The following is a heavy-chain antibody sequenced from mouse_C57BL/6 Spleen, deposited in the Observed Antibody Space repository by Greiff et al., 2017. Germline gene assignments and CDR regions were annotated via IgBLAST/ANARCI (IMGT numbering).Heavy chain of an antibody. CDR3: TEDGYYGYFDV. D-gene: IGHD2-3*01. CDR1: GFTFSNYW. Sequence: DVKLQESGGGLVQPGGSMKLSCVASGFTFSNYWMNWVRQSPEKGLEWVAQIRLKSDNYATHSAESVKGRFTISRDDSKSSVYLQMNNLRAEDTGIYYCTEDGYYGYFDVWGTGTTVTVSS. CDR2: IRLKSDNYAT. V-gene: IGHV6-3*01. J-gene: IGHJ1*03.